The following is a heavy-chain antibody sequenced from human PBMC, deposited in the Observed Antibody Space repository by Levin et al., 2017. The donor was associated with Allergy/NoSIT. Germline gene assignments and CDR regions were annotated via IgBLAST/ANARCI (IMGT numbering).Heavy chain of an antibody. D-gene: IGHD6-13*01. CDR1: GGSFSGYY. CDR3: ARWGVGYSSSWFSAFDI. CDR2: INHSGST. V-gene: IGHV4-34*01. J-gene: IGHJ3*02. Sequence: SETLSLTCAVYGGSFSGYYWSWIRQPPGKGLEWIGEINHSGSTNYNPSLKSRVTISVDTSKNQFSLKLSSVTAADTAVYYCARWGVGYSSSWFSAFDIWGQGTMVTVSS.